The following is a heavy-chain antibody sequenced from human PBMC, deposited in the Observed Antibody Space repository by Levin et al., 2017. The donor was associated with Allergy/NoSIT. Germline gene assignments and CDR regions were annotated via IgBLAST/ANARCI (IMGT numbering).Heavy chain of an antibody. Sequence: GESLKISCAASGFTFSDYYMSWIRQAPGKGLEWVSHISSSSSDTNYADSVKGRFTISRDNAKNSLYLQMNSLRAEDTAVYYCAKGRGYCSGGTCYYPNDAFDLWGQGTMVTVSS. CDR1: GFTFSDYY. CDR3: AKGRGYCSGGTCYYPNDAFDL. CDR2: ISSSSSDT. D-gene: IGHD2-15*01. V-gene: IGHV3-11*03. J-gene: IGHJ3*01.